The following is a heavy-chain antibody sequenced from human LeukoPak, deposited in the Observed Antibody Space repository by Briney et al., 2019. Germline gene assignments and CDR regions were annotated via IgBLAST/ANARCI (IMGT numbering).Heavy chain of an antibody. CDR2: ISWNSGSI. CDR3: AKESSYCSSTSCYSGSFDY. V-gene: IGHV3-9*01. Sequence: SGGSLRLSCAASGFTFDDYAMHWVRQAPGKGLEWVSGISWNSGSIGYADSVEGRFTISRDNAKDSLYLQMNSLRAEDTALYYCAKESSYCSSTSCYSGSFDYWGQGTLVTVSS. CDR1: GFTFDDYA. J-gene: IGHJ4*02. D-gene: IGHD2-2*02.